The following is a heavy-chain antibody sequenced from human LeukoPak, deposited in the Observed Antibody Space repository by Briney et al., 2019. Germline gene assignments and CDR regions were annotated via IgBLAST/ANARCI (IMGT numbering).Heavy chain of an antibody. J-gene: IGHJ4*02. D-gene: IGHD1/OR15-1a*01. CDR3: AKGDLYGLEQNFDY. CDR1: GFTFSSYG. V-gene: IGHV3-30*02. CDR2: IRYDGSNK. Sequence: GGSLRLSCAASGFTFSSYGMHWVRQAPGKGPEWVAFIRYDGSNKYYADSVKGRFAISRDNSKNTLYLQMNSLRAEDTAVYYCAKGDLYGLEQNFDYWGQGTLVTVSS.